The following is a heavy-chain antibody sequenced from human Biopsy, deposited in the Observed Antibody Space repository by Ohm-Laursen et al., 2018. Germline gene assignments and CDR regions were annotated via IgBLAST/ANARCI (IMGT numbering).Heavy chain of an antibody. CDR1: KFSVRTNS. Sequence: SLRLSCAASKFSVRTNSMSWVRLAPGKGLEWVSVIYAGATTYYPDSVKGRFTISRDNSRNTVYLQMDSLIGEDTAVYFCARGSGSSFYVDQWGQGTLVTVSS. CDR2: IYAGATT. V-gene: IGHV3-66*01. J-gene: IGHJ4*02. D-gene: IGHD2-15*01. CDR3: ARGSGSSFYVDQ.